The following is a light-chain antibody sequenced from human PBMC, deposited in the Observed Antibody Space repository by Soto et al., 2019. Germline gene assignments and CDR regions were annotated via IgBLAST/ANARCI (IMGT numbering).Light chain of an antibody. CDR2: DTT. CDR1: TGAVTNGHY. CDR3: LLSYNGARSYVV. V-gene: IGLV7-46*01. Sequence: QAVVTQEPSLTVSPGGTVTLTCGSSTGAVTNGHYPYWFQQKPGQAPRTLIYDTTDKHSWTPARFSGSLLGGKAALTLSGAQPEDAAEYYCLLSYNGARSYVVFGGGTKLTVL. J-gene: IGLJ2*01.